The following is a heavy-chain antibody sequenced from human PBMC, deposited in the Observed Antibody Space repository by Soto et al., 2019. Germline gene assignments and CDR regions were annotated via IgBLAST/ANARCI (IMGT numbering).Heavy chain of an antibody. D-gene: IGHD2-15*01. Sequence: QVQLVESGGGVVQPGRSLRLSCAASGFTFSSYGMHWVRQDPGKGLEWVAVISYDGSNKYYADSVKGRFTISRDNSKNTLYWQMNSLRAEDTAVYYCAKSPHRSGGSCYPGGDWFDPWGQGTLVNVSS. CDR1: GFTFSSYG. CDR2: ISYDGSNK. V-gene: IGHV3-30*18. CDR3: AKSPHRSGGSCYPGGDWFDP. J-gene: IGHJ5*02.